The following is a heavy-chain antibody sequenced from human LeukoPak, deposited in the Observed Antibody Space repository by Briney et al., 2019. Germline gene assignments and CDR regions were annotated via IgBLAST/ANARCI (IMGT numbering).Heavy chain of an antibody. CDR2: INSDGSRI. CDR1: GFTLSSYW. CDR3: ARVQGWGIAAGSDY. V-gene: IGHV3-74*01. J-gene: IGHJ4*02. D-gene: IGHD6-25*01. Sequence: GGSPRLSCAASGFTLSSYWMHWVRQAPGKGLVWVSHINSDGSRITYADSVKGRFTISRDNAKNTLYLQMNRLRAEDAAVYYCARVQGWGIAAGSDYWGQGTLVTVSP.